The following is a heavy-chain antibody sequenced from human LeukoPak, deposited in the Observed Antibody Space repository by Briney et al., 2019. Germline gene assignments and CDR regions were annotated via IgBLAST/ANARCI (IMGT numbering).Heavy chain of an antibody. Sequence: GASVKVSCKASGYTFTTYDINWVRQTTGQGLEWMGWMNPNSGNTGYAQKFQGRVTMTRNTSMSTAYMELSSLRSEDTAVYYWAIANYYGSGKKDLDYWGQGTLVTVSS. D-gene: IGHD3-10*01. CDR1: GYTFTTYD. J-gene: IGHJ4*02. V-gene: IGHV1-8*01. CDR3: AIANYYGSGKKDLDY. CDR2: MNPNSGNT.